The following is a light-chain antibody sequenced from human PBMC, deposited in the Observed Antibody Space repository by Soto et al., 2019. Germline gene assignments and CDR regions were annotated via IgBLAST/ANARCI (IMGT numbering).Light chain of an antibody. CDR3: CSYAGRTTPYV. J-gene: IGLJ1*01. Sequence: QSVLTQPASVSGSPGQSITISCTGTSSDVGSYNLVSWYQHHPGKAPKLMIYAVSERPSGVSNRFSGSKSGNTASLTISGLQAEDEADYYCCSYAGRTTPYVFGTGTKLTVL. V-gene: IGLV2-23*02. CDR1: SSDVGSYNL. CDR2: AVS.